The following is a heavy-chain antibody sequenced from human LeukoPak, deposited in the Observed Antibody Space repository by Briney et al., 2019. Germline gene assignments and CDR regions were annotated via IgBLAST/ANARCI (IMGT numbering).Heavy chain of an antibody. CDR2: IKSKTDGGTT. D-gene: IGHD1-26*01. Sequence: GGSLRLSCAASGFTFSNAWMSWVRQAPGKGLEWVGRIKSKTDGGTTDYAAPVKGRFTISRDDSKNTLYLQMNSLKTEDTAVYYCARQRWDLLPLTAFDYWGQGTLVTVSS. V-gene: IGHV3-15*01. CDR3: ARQRWDLLPLTAFDY. J-gene: IGHJ4*02. CDR1: GFTFSNAW.